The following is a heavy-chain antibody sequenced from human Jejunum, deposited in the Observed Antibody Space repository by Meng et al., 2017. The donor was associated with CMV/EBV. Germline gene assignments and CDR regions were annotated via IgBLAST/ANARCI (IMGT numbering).Heavy chain of an antibody. Sequence: GFTVSNYAMTWVRQAPGKGLEWVSGIGGSGGSTNYADSVKGRFSITRDNSKNTLYLQMNSLRAEDTAIYYCAKDRAGVNPDYYDYWGQGTLVIVSS. CDR2: IGGSGGST. CDR1: GFTVSNYA. CDR3: AKDRAGVNPDYYDY. D-gene: IGHD3-10*01. V-gene: IGHV3-23*01. J-gene: IGHJ4*02.